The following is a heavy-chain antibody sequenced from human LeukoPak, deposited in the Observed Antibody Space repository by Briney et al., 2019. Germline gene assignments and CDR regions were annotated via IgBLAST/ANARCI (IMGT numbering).Heavy chain of an antibody. D-gene: IGHD3-10*01. CDR3: ARGRGLLLWIDY. CDR2: INHSGST. Sequence: PSETLSLTCAVYGGSFSGYYWSWIRQPPGKGLEWIGEINHSGSTNYNPSLKSRVTISVDTSKNQFSLKLSSVTAADTAVYYCARGRGLLLWIDYWGHGTLVTVSS. V-gene: IGHV4-34*01. J-gene: IGHJ4*01. CDR1: GGSFSGYY.